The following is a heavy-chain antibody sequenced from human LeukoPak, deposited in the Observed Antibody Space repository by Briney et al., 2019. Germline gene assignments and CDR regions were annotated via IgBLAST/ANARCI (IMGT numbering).Heavy chain of an antibody. CDR3: ARSHGRPDVFDV. V-gene: IGHV4-30-2*01. CDR2: IYHSGST. J-gene: IGHJ3*01. D-gene: IGHD3/OR15-3a*01. Sequence: PSQTLSLTCAVSGGSISSGGYSWSWIRQPPGKGLEWIGYIYHSGSTYYNPSLKSRVTISVDRSKNQFSLKLSSVTAADTAVYYCARSHGRPDVFDVWGQGTMVTVPA. CDR1: GGSISSGGYS.